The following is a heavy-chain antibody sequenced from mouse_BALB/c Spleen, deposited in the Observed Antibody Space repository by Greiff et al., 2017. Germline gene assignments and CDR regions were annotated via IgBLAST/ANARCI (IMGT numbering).Heavy chain of an antibody. CDR2: INPSNGGT. J-gene: IGHJ3*01. D-gene: IGHD1-1*01. CDR1: GYTFTSYY. CDR3: KRCLGSYGGFAY. V-gene: IGHV1S81*02. Sequence: QVQLQQSGAELVKPGASVKLSCKASGYTFTSYYMYWVKQRPGQGLEWIGEINPSNGGTNFKEKFKSKATLTVDKSSSTAYLQLSSLTSEDSAVYYLKRCLGSYGGFAYWGQGTLVTVSA.